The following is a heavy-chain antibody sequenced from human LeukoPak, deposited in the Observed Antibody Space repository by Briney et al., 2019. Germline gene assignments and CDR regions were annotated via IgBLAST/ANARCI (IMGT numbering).Heavy chain of an antibody. CDR1: GGSISSSNW. CDR3: ARGSSSWYRWFDP. Sequence: SETLSLTCAVSGGSISSSNWWSWVRQPPGKGLEWIGEIYHNGSTNYNPSLKSRVTISVDKSKNQFSLKLSSVTAADTAVYYCARGSSSWYRWFDPWGQGTLVTVSS. V-gene: IGHV4-4*02. CDR2: IYHNGST. J-gene: IGHJ5*02. D-gene: IGHD6-13*01.